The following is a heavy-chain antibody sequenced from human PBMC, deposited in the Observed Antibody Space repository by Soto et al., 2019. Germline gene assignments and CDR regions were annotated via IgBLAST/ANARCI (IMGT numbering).Heavy chain of an antibody. D-gene: IGHD2-2*01. CDR2: TYYRSKWYN. V-gene: IGHV6-1*01. CDR3: ARDPGYCSSTRCSGYYYYGMDV. J-gene: IGHJ6*02. Sequence: SHTLSLTCAISGDSVSSNSAAWNWIRQCPSRGLEWLGRTYYRSKWYNDYAVSVKSRITINPDTSKNQFALQLNSVTPEDTAVYYCARDPGYCSSTRCSGYYYYGMDVWGQGTTVTVSS. CDR1: GDSVSSNSAA.